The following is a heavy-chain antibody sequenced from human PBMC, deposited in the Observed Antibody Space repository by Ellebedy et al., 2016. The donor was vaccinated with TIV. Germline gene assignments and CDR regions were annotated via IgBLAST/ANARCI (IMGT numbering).Heavy chain of an antibody. CDR1: GGSISSSNW. CDR2: IYHSGST. J-gene: IGHJ6*02. Sequence: SETLSLXCAVSGGSISSSNWWSCVRQPPGKGLEWIGEIYHSGSTNYNPSLKSRVTISVDTSKNQFSLKLSSVTAADTAVYYCARDKMGGMDVWGQGTTVTVSS. V-gene: IGHV4-4*02. CDR3: ARDKMGGMDV. D-gene: IGHD5-24*01.